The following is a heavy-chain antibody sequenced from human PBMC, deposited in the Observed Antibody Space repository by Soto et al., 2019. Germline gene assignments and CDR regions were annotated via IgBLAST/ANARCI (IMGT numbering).Heavy chain of an antibody. CDR2: IYYSGST. Sequence: PSETLSLTCTVSGGSISSGGYYWSWIRQHPGKGLEWIGYIYYSGSTYYNPSLKSRVTISVDTSKNQFSLKLSSVTAADTAVYYCARGSSALRYFDSYYFDYWGQGTLVTVSS. CDR1: GGSISSGGYY. CDR3: ARGSSALRYFDSYYFDY. J-gene: IGHJ4*02. D-gene: IGHD3-9*01. V-gene: IGHV4-31*03.